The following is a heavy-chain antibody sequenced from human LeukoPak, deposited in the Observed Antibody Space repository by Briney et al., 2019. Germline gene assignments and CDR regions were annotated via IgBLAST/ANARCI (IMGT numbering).Heavy chain of an antibody. J-gene: IGHJ4*02. Sequence: ASVKVSCKASGYTFTSYGISWVRQAPGQGLEWMGWISAYNGNTNYAQKLQGRVTMTTDTSTSTAYMELRSLRSGDTAVYYCARVPKPYYYDSSGYYPLWGQGTLVTVSS. D-gene: IGHD3-22*01. CDR2: ISAYNGNT. CDR1: GYTFTSYG. CDR3: ARVPKPYYYDSSGYYPL. V-gene: IGHV1-18*01.